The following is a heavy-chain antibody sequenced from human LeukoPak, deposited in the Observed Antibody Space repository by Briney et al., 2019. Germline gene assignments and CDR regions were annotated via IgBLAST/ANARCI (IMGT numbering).Heavy chain of an antibody. CDR3: AIMHPYYDGSGYWVQ. CDR1: GFTFSSYG. CDR2: ISYDGSNK. V-gene: IGHV3-30*03. D-gene: IGHD3-22*01. Sequence: PGGSLRLSCAASGFTFSSYGMHWVRQAPGKGLEWVAVISYDGSNKYYADSVKGRFTISRDNSKNTLYLQMNSLRAEDTALYYCAIMHPYYDGSGYWVQWGQGTLVTVSS. J-gene: IGHJ4*02.